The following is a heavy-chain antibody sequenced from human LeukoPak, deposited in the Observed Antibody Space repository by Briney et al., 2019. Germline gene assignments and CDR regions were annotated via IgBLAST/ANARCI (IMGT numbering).Heavy chain of an antibody. CDR2: ISYDGSNK. V-gene: IGHV3-30*01. CDR3: ARDLAYYYYMDV. CDR1: GFTFSSYA. Sequence: PGSSLRLSCAASGFTFSSYAMHWVRQAPGKGLEWVAVISYDGSNKYYADSVKGRFTISRDNSKNTLYLQMNSLRAEDTAVYYCARDLAYYYYMDVWGKGTTVTVSS. J-gene: IGHJ6*03.